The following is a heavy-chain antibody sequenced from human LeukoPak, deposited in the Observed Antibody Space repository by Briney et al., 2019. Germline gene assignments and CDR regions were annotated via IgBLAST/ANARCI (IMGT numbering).Heavy chain of an antibody. CDR1: GGSFSGYY. D-gene: IGHD3-9*01. V-gene: IGHV4-34*01. Sequence: SETLSLTCAVYGGSFSGYYWSWIRQPPGKGLEWIGEINHSGSTNYNPSLKSRVTISVDTSKNQFSLKLCSVTAADTAVYYCARASLRYFDWLSRRGFDPWGQGTLVTVSS. CDR2: INHSGST. J-gene: IGHJ5*02. CDR3: ARASLRYFDWLSRRGFDP.